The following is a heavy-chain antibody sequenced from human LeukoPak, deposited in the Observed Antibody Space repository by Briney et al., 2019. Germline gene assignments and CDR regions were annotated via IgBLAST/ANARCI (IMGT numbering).Heavy chain of an antibody. CDR1: GGSISSGGYY. CDR2: IYHSGST. Sequence: SETLSLTCTVSGGSISSGGYYWSWIRQPPGKGLEWIGYIYHSGSTYYNPSLKSRVTISVDRSKNQFSLKLSSVTAADTAVYYCAREAAGITAGGVIDYWGQGTLVTVSS. J-gene: IGHJ4*02. V-gene: IGHV4-30-2*01. CDR3: AREAAGITAGGVIDY. D-gene: IGHD3-10*01.